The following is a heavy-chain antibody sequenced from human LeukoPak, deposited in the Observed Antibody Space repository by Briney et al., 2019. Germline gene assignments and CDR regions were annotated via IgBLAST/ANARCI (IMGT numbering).Heavy chain of an antibody. CDR3: AREFSSGWSYDY. J-gene: IGHJ4*02. CDR1: GGSIRSFF. V-gene: IGHV4-59*12. CDR2: INHSGST. D-gene: IGHD6-19*01. Sequence: SETLSLTCTVSGGSIRSFFWSWLRQPPGKPLEWIGEINHSGSTNYNPSLKSRVTISVDTSKNQFSLKLSSVTAADTAVYYCAREFSSGWSYDYWGQGTLVIVSS.